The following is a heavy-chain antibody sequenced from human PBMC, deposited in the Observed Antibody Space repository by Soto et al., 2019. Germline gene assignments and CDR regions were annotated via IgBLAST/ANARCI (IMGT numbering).Heavy chain of an antibody. CDR2: IYDSGST. V-gene: IGHV4-31*03. Sequence: QVQLQESGPGLVKPSQTLSLPGTVSGGSIRSGGYYWSWIRQHPGKGLECIGYIYDSGSTYYNPSLKSRVTISVDTSKSQFSLKLSSVTAADTAVYYCARDFTDSSGPTLGMGVWGQGTTVTVAS. J-gene: IGHJ6*02. CDR1: GGSIRSGGYY. CDR3: ARDFTDSSGPTLGMGV. D-gene: IGHD6-19*01.